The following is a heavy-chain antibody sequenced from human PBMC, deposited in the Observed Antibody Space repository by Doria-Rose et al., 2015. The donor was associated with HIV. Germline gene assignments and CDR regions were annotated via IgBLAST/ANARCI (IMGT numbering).Heavy chain of an antibody. CDR3: ARLGGGDYDSSPSSFDH. D-gene: IGHD5-12*01. Sequence: VKVLEWMGIIYPGDSDTRYSPSFEDQVTISADKSLSTTYLQWSSLKASDTAMYFCARLGGGDYDSSPSSFDHWGQGTLVTVSS. CDR2: IYPGDSDT. V-gene: IGHV5-51*01. J-gene: IGHJ4*02.